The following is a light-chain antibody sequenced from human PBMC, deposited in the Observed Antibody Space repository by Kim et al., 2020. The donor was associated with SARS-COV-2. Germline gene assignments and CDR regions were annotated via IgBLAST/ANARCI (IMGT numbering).Light chain of an antibody. J-gene: IGKJ2*01. CDR1: QSVSSSY. CDR2: GAS. CDR3: QQYGGSPRT. Sequence: IVLTQSPGTLSLSPGERATLSCRASQSVSSSYLAWYQQKPGQAPRLLIYGASSRATGIPNRFSGSGSGTDFTLTISRLEPEDFAVYYCQQYGGSPRTFGQGTKLEI. V-gene: IGKV3-20*01.